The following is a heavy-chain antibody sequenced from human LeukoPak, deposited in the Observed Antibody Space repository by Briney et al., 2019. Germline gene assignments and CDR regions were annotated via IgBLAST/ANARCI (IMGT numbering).Heavy chain of an antibody. V-gene: IGHV3-33*01. CDR3: ARDAQRGFDYSNSLQY. D-gene: IGHD4-11*01. CDR1: GFIFSHYA. J-gene: IGHJ4*02. CDR2: IWSDGTNR. Sequence: GTSLRLSCAASGFIFSHYALHWVRQAPGKGLEWVAVIWSDGTNRYYGDSVKGRFSISRDDSQKRVFLQMNNHRADDTAVYYCARDAQRGFDYSNSLQYWGQGALVTVSS.